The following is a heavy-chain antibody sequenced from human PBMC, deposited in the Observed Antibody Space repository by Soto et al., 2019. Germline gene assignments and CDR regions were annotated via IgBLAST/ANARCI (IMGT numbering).Heavy chain of an antibody. CDR1: GGSISSSSYY. V-gene: IGHV4-39*01. CDR3: ARQVYYYDSSGYQFDY. D-gene: IGHD3-22*01. CDR2: IYYSGST. J-gene: IGHJ4*02. Sequence: SETLSLTCTASGGSISSSSYYWGWIRQPPGKGLEWIGSIYYSGSTYYNPSLKSRVTISVDTSKNQFSLKLSSVTAADTAVYYCARQVYYYDSSGYQFDYWGQGTLVTVSS.